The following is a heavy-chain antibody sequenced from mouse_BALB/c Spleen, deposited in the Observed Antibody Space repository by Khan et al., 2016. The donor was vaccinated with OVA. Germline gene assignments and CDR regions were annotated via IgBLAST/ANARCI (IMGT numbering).Heavy chain of an antibody. CDR1: GYTFTSYW. CDR3: ARENYYGRTCDAMDY. D-gene: IGHD1-1*01. J-gene: IGHJ4*01. V-gene: IGHV1S41*01. Sequence: DLVKPGASVKLSCKASGYTFTSYWINWIKQRPGQGLEWIGRIGPGSGNAYYNEMFKGKATLTVDTSSSTAYIQLSSLSSEDDGVDFCARENYYGRTCDAMDYWGQGTSVTVSS. CDR2: IGPGSGNA.